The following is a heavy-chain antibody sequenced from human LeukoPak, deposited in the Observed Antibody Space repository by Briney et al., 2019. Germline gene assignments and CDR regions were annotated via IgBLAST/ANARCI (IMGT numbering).Heavy chain of an antibody. D-gene: IGHD5-18*01. CDR2: IYHSGST. J-gene: IGHJ4*02. V-gene: IGHV4-30-2*01. CDR3: ARKGYTIGSFDY. CDR1: GGSISSGGYY. Sequence: NPSETLSLTCTVSGGSISSGGYYWSWIRQPPGKGLEWIGYIYHSGSTYYNPSLKSRVTISVDRSKNQFSLKLSSVTAADTAVYYCARKGYTIGSFDYWGQGTLVTVSS.